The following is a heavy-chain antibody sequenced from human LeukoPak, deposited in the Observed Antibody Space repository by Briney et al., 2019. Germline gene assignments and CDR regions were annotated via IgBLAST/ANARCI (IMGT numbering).Heavy chain of an antibody. V-gene: IGHV3-33*01. Sequence: GGSLRPSCAASGFTFSRYGMHCVRQAPGKGLEGVAVIWYDGSNKYYADSVNGRFTISRDNSKNTLYLQMNSLRAEDTAVYYCAREGVTRSDAFDIWGQGTMVTVSS. CDR1: GFTFSRYG. CDR2: IWYDGSNK. J-gene: IGHJ3*02. CDR3: AREGVTRSDAFDI. D-gene: IGHD2-2*01.